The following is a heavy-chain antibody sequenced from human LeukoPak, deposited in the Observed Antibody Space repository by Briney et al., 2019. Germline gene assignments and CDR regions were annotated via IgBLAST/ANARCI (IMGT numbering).Heavy chain of an antibody. D-gene: IGHD6-13*01. J-gene: IGHJ4*02. CDR2: ISSSSSSI. CDR1: GFTFSSYS. CDR3: ARTATDTGEFDY. V-gene: IGHV3-21*01. Sequence: PGGSLRLSCATSGFTFSSYSMNWVRQAPGKGLECVSSISSSSSSIYYADSVKGRFTISRDDAKNSLYLQMSSLRAEDTAVYYCARTATDTGEFDYWGQGTLVTVSS.